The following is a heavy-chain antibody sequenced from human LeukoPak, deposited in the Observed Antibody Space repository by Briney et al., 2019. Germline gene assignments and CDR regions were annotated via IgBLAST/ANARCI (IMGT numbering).Heavy chain of an antibody. J-gene: IGHJ5*02. CDR2: INHSGST. CDR1: GGSISSSSYY. CDR3: ARGDWFDP. Sequence: SETLSLTCTVSGGSISSSSYYWGWIRQPPGKGLEWIGEINHSGSTNYNPSLKSRVTISVDTSKNQFSLKLSSVTAADTAVYYCARGDWFDPWGQGTLVTVSS. V-gene: IGHV4-39*07.